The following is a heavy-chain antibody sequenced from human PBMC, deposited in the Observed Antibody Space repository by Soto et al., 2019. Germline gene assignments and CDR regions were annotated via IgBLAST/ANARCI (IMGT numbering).Heavy chain of an antibody. V-gene: IGHV3-48*01. Sequence: GGSLRLSCAASGFTFSSYSMNWVRQAPGKGLEWVSYISSSSSTIYYADSVKGRFTISRDNAKNSLYLQMNSLGAEDTAVYYCARDLGSSWYPEYFQHWGQGTLVTVSS. CDR2: ISSSSSTI. CDR1: GFTFSSYS. D-gene: IGHD6-13*01. J-gene: IGHJ1*01. CDR3: ARDLGSSWYPEYFQH.